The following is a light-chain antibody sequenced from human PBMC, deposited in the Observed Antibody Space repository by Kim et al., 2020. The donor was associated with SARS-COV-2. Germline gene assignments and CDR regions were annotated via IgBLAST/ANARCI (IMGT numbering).Light chain of an antibody. CDR2: AVT. CDR3: CSYAGRSTWV. V-gene: IGLV2-11*03. CDR1: SSDVGGYSY. Sequence: QSVTISCTGTSSDVGGYSYASWYQQHPGKAPKVMIYAVTKRPSGVPDRFSGSKSGNTASLTISGLQAEDEADYYCCSYAGRSTWVFGGGTQLTVL. J-gene: IGLJ3*02.